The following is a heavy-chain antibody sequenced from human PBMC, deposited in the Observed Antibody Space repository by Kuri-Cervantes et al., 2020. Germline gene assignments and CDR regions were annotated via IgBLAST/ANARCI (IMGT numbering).Heavy chain of an antibody. V-gene: IGHV3-74*01. CDR3: AKAVLL. CDR1: GFSFSGYW. D-gene: IGHD4/OR15-4a*01. Sequence: GESLKISCAASGFSFSGYWMHWVRQGPGKGLEWVSRISSDGRITTYADSVKGRFTISRDNSKNTLYLQMNSLRAEDTAVYYCAKAVLLWGQGTTVTVSS. J-gene: IGHJ6*02. CDR2: ISSDGRIT.